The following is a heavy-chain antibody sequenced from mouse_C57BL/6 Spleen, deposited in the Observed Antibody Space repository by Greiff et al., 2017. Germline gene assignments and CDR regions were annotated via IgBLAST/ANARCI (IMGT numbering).Heavy chain of an antibody. J-gene: IGHJ2*01. D-gene: IGHD1-1*01. V-gene: IGHV5-17*01. Sequence: VQLQESGGGLVKPGGSLKLSCAASGFTFSDYGMHWVSQAPEKGLEWVAYISSGSSTIYYAGTVKGRITISRDKAKNTLFLHMTSLRSEDTAIYYCARGYYGSSLDYWGKGTTLTVSS. CDR1: GFTFSDYG. CDR2: ISSGSSTI. CDR3: ARGYYGSSLDY.